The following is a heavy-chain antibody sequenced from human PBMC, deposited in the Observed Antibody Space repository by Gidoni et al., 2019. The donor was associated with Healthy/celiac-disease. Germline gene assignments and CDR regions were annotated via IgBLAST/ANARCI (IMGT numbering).Heavy chain of an antibody. CDR3: ARDRGLRQWLVLDY. V-gene: IGHV3-30*03. CDR2: ISYDGSNK. J-gene: IGHJ4*02. CDR1: GFTFSSYG. D-gene: IGHD6-19*01. Sequence: GFTFSSYGMHWVRQAPGKGLEWVAVISYDGSNKYYADSVKGRFTISRDNSKNTLYLQMNSLRAEDTAVYYCARDRGLRQWLVLDYWGQGTLVTVSS.